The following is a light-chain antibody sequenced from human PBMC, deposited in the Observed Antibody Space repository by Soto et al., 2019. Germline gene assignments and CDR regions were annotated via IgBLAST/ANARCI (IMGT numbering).Light chain of an antibody. V-gene: IGLV2-23*02. Sequence: QSALTQPASVSGSPGQSITISCTGTSSDVGSYNLVSWYQQHPGKAPKLMICEVSKRPSGVSNRFSGSKSGNTASLTISGLQAEDEGDYYCCSYAGSSTYVFGTATKLTVL. J-gene: IGLJ1*01. CDR3: CSYAGSSTYV. CDR1: SSDVGSYNL. CDR2: EVS.